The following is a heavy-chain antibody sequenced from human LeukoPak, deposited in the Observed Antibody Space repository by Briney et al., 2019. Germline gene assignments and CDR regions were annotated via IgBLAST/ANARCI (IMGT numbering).Heavy chain of an antibody. CDR1: GYTFTSYD. V-gene: IGHV1-8*03. CDR2: MNPNSGNT. J-gene: IGHJ3*02. CDR3: ARARGGDGSYSFDI. Sequence: GASVKVSCKASGYTFTSYDINWVRQATGQGLEWMGWMNPNSGNTGYAQKFQGRVTITRNTSISTAYMELSSLRSEDTAVYYCARARGGDGSYSFDIWGQGTMVTVSS. D-gene: IGHD1-26*01.